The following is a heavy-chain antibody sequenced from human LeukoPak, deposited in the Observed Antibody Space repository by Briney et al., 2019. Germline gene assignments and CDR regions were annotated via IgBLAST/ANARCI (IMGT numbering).Heavy chain of an antibody. D-gene: IGHD4-11*01. CDR2: FGSTGTI. V-gene: IGHV3-48*03. Sequence: GGSLRLSCAASGFTFSTYAMNWIRQAPGKGLEWVAYFGSTGTIHYADSMRGRFTISRDNAEMSLFLQMNSLRVDDTAVYYCARSNGLRYFDRWGQGTLVAVSS. J-gene: IGHJ4*02. CDR1: GFTFSTYA. CDR3: ARSNGLRYFDR.